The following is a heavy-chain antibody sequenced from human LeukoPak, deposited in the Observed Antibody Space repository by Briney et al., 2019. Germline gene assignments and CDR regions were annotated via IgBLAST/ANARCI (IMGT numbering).Heavy chain of an antibody. V-gene: IGHV1-18*01. CDR1: GYTFTSYG. D-gene: IGHD6-19*01. J-gene: IGHJ6*02. CDR2: ISAYSGDT. CDR3: ARDLGYSSGWHYYYYGMDV. Sequence: ASVKVSCKASGYTFTSYGISWVRQAPGQGLEWMGWISAYSGDTNYAQKFQGRVTMARDTSISTAYMELSRLRSDDTAVYYCARDLGYSSGWHYYYYGMDVWGQGTTVTVSS.